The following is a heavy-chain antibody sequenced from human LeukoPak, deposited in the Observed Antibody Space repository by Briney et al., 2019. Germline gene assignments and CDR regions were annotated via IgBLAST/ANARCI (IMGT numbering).Heavy chain of an antibody. V-gene: IGHV1-8*01. CDR2: MNPNSGNT. D-gene: IGHD3-10*01. Sequence: VASVKVSCKASGYTFTSYDINWVRQATGQGLEWMGWMNPNSGNTGYAQKFQGRATMTRNTSISTAYLELSSLRSEDTAVYYCARVGFRGEPIDCWGQGTLVTVSS. CDR3: ARVGFRGEPIDC. J-gene: IGHJ4*02. CDR1: GYTFTSYD.